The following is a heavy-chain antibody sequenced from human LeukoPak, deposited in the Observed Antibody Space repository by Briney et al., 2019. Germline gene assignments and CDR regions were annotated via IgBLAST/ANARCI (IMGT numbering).Heavy chain of an antibody. D-gene: IGHD2-8*01. CDR3: ARGQSCTNGVCYYFDS. Sequence: SETLSLTCTVSGGSISRGGYYWSWIRQHPVKGLECIGYIYFRGTTYYNPSLRSRLTISVDTSKNQFSLKLSSVAAADTAVYYCARGQSCTNGVCYYFDSWGQGTLVTVSS. CDR2: IYFRGTT. CDR1: GGSISRGGYY. J-gene: IGHJ4*02. V-gene: IGHV4-31*03.